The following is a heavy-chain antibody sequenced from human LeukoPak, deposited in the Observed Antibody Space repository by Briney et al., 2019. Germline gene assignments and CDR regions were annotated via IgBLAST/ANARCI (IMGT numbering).Heavy chain of an antibody. V-gene: IGHV3-7*01. D-gene: IGHD3-9*01. CDR3: ARAPFYDILTGYFFDY. CDR1: GFTFNSYW. J-gene: IGHJ4*02. Sequence: GGSLRLSCAASGFTFNSYWMSWVRQAPGKGLEWVANIKQHGSEKYYVDSVKGRFTISRDNAKNSLYLQMNSLRAEDTAVYYCARAPFYDILTGYFFDYWGQGTLVTVPS. CDR2: IKQHGSEK.